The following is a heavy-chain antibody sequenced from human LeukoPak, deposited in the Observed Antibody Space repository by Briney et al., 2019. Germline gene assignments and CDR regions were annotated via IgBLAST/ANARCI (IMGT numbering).Heavy chain of an antibody. J-gene: IGHJ4*02. CDR2: IWYDGSNK. CDR1: GFTFSSSD. D-gene: IGHD5-24*01. V-gene: IGHV3-33*01. CDR3: ARDRGGDGINYYFDY. Sequence: PGRSLRLSCAASGFTFSSSDTHWVRQAPGKGLEWVAVIWYDGSNKYYADSVKGRFTISRDNSKNTLYLQVNSLRAEDTAVYYCARDRGGDGINYYFDYWGQGTLVTVSS.